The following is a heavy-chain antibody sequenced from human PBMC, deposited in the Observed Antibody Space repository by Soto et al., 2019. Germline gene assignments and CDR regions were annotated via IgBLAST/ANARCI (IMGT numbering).Heavy chain of an antibody. CDR1: GFTFSSYS. CDR2: ISSSSSYI. Sequence: PGGSLRLSCAASGFTFSSYSMHWVRQAPGKGLEWVSSISSSSSYIYYADSVKGRFTISRDNAKNSLYLQMNSLRAEDTAVYYCARGPTSLANWFDPWGQGTLVTVSS. V-gene: IGHV3-21*01. D-gene: IGHD4-17*01. J-gene: IGHJ5*02. CDR3: ARGPTSLANWFDP.